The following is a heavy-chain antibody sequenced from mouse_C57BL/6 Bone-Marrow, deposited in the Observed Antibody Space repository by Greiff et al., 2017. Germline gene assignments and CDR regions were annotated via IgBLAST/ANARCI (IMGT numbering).Heavy chain of an antibody. Sequence: VQLQESGAELVRPGTSVKTSCKASGYTFTNYWIGWAKQRPGHGLEWIGDIYPGGGYTNYNEKFKGKATLTADKSSSTAYMQFSSLTSEDSAIYYRAKYALYGNYDYWGQGTTLTGSS. CDR2: IYPGGGYT. V-gene: IGHV1-63*01. D-gene: IGHD2-1*01. J-gene: IGHJ2*01. CDR1: GYTFTNYW. CDR3: AKYALYGNYDY.